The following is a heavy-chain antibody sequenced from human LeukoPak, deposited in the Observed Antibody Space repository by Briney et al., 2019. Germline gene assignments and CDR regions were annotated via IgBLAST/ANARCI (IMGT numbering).Heavy chain of an antibody. D-gene: IGHD4-17*01. J-gene: IGHJ4*02. Sequence: SETLSLTCTVAGGSISSSSYYWGWIRQPPGKGLEWIGSIYYSGSTYYNPSLKSRVTISVDTSKNQFSLKLSSVTAADTAVYYCARVFYGDLLDYWGQGTLVTVSS. CDR3: ARVFYGDLLDY. V-gene: IGHV4-39*07. CDR2: IYYSGST. CDR1: GGSISSSSYY.